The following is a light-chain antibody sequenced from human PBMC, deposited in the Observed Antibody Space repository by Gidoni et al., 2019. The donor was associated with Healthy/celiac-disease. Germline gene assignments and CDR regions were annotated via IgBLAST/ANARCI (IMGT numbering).Light chain of an antibody. J-gene: IGLJ1*01. CDR2: SNN. Sequence: QSVLPQPPSASGTPGQRVTISCSGSSPNIGSNTVNWYQQLPGTAPKLLIYSNNQRPSGVPDRFSGSKSGTSASLAIRGLQSEDEADYYCAAWDDSLNGHVFGTGTKVTVL. CDR1: SPNIGSNT. CDR3: AAWDDSLNGHV. V-gene: IGLV1-44*01.